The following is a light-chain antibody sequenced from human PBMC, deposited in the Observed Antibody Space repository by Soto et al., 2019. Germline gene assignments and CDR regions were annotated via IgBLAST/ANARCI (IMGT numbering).Light chain of an antibody. V-gene: IGKV1-5*01. Sequence: IHMTQSPSTLSASVGYRITITCRASQNIDTWLAWYQQKQGKAPKLLIYDASTLESGVPSRFSGSCYGTEFNLTVSSLQTDDFATYYCQHYNSYSEAFGQGTKVDIK. CDR3: QHYNSYSEA. J-gene: IGKJ1*01. CDR1: QNIDTW. CDR2: DAS.